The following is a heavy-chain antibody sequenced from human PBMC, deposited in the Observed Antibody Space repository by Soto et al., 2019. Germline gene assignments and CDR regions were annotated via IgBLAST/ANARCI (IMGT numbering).Heavy chain of an antibody. Sequence: SETRSLTCAVYGGSFSGYYWSWIRQPPGKGLEWIGEINHSGSTNYNPSLKSRVTISVDTSKNQFSLKLSSVTAADTAVYYCARNRKFWSGYSDKYYFDYWGQGTLVTVSS. V-gene: IGHV4-34*01. D-gene: IGHD3-3*01. J-gene: IGHJ4*02. CDR2: INHSGST. CDR1: GGSFSGYY. CDR3: ARNRKFWSGYSDKYYFDY.